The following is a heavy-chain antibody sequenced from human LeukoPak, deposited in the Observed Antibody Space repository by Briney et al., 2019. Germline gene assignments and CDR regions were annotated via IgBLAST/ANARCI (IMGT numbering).Heavy chain of an antibody. V-gene: IGHV4-39*01. CDR1: GGSISSSSYY. D-gene: IGHD2-2*02. J-gene: IGHJ3*02. CDR3: ARGVAAAIKDHDAFDI. Sequence: SETLSLTCTVSGGSISSSSYYWGWIRQPPGKGLEWIGSIYYSGSTYYNPSLKSRVTISVDTSKNQFSLKLSSVTAADTAVYYCARGVAAAIKDHDAFDIWGQGTMVTVSS. CDR2: IYYSGST.